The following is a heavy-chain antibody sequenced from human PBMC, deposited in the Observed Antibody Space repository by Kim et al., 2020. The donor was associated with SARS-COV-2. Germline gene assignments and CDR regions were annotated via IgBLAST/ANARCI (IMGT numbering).Heavy chain of an antibody. Sequence: ASVKVSCKTSGYSFTDYSINWVRQAPGQGLEWMGWINTNTRNPTYAQGFTGRFVFSLDTSVRTAYLQITSLEAEDTAVYYCARARGDGYIRTGAYWGQGTLVSVSS. CDR2: INTNTRNP. J-gene: IGHJ4*02. CDR3: ARARGDGYIRTGAY. CDR1: GYSFTDYS. V-gene: IGHV7-4-1*02. D-gene: IGHD3-10*01.